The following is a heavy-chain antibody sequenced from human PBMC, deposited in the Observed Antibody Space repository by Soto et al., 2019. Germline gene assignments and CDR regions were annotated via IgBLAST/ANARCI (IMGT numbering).Heavy chain of an antibody. Sequence: GASVKVSCKASGYTFTSYYMHWVRQAPGQGLEWMGIINPSGGSTSYAQKFQGRVTMTRDTSTSTVYMELSSLRSEDTAVYYCASDIVVVPAAIGEYSSPSGVFDYWGQGTLVTVSS. D-gene: IGHD2-2*02. CDR3: ASDIVVVPAAIGEYSSPSGVFDY. CDR1: GYTFTSYY. CDR2: INPSGGST. V-gene: IGHV1-46*01. J-gene: IGHJ4*02.